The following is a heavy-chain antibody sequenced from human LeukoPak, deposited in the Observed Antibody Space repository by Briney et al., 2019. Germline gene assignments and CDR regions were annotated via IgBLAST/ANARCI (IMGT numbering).Heavy chain of an antibody. Sequence: GGSLRLSCVASGFTFSSYWMHWVRQAPGKGLEWVSYISPSGGTITYADSVKGRFTISRDNAKNSLYLQMNSLGAEDTAVYYCVRVRYCSSTNCHGGWFDPWGQGTLVTVSS. V-gene: IGHV3-48*04. CDR1: GFTFSSYW. J-gene: IGHJ5*02. CDR3: VRVRYCSSTNCHGGWFDP. CDR2: ISPSGGTI. D-gene: IGHD2-2*01.